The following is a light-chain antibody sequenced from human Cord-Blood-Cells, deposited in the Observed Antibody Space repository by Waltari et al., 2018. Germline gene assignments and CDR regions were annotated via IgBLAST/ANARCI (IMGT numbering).Light chain of an antibody. Sequence: SYVLTQPPSVSVAPGKTARITCGGNNLGSKRVHWDQQKPGQAPVLVGYDDSDRPSGIPERFSGSNSGNTANLTISRVEAGDEADYYCQVWDSSSDHYVFGTGTKVTVL. CDR2: DDS. J-gene: IGLJ1*01. CDR3: QVWDSSSDHYV. V-gene: IGLV3-21*03. CDR1: NLGSKR.